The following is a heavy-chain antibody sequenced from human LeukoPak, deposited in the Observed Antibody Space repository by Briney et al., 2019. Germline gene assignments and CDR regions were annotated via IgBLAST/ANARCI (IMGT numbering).Heavy chain of an antibody. CDR2: IYTSGST. D-gene: IGHD6-6*01. V-gene: IGHV4-61*02. CDR3: ARGESSSSPLYYYYYYMDV. Sequence: ASETLSLTCTVSGSSISSGSYYWSWIRQPAGKGLEWIGRIYTSGSTNYNPSLKSRVTISADTSQNQFSLNLSSVTAADTAVYYCARGESSSSPLYYYYYYMDVWGKGTTVTVSS. J-gene: IGHJ6*03. CDR1: GSSISSGSYY.